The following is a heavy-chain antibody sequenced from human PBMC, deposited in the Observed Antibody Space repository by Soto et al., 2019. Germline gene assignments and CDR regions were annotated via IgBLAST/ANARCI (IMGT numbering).Heavy chain of an antibody. Sequence: GESLKISCKGSGYSFTSYWIGWVRQMPGKGLEWMGIIYPGDSDTRYSPSFQGQVTISADKSISTAYLQWCSLKASDTAIYYCARTAAAGKYYYGVDVWGQGTTVTVSS. CDR2: IYPGDSDT. CDR3: ARTAAAGKYYYGVDV. J-gene: IGHJ6*02. D-gene: IGHD6-13*01. V-gene: IGHV5-51*01. CDR1: GYSFTSYW.